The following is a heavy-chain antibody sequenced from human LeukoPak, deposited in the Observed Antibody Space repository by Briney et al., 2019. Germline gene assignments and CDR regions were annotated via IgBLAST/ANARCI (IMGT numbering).Heavy chain of an antibody. Sequence: GGSLRLSCAASGFTLSSYAMSWVRQAPGKGLEWVSAISDTGNTYHADSVKGRFTIFRDSSKNKLLLQMNRLRPEDAAVYYCAKAPVTTCRGAFCYAFDYWGLGTLVTVSS. D-gene: IGHD2-15*01. CDR1: GFTLSSYA. V-gene: IGHV3-23*01. CDR2: ISDTGNT. CDR3: AKAPVTTCRGAFCYAFDY. J-gene: IGHJ4*02.